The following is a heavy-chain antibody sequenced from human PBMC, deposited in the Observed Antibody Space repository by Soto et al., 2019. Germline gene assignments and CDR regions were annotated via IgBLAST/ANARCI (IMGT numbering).Heavy chain of an antibody. CDR1: GFSFSIYW. J-gene: IGHJ3*02. CDR3: ATRSSLRPFDI. D-gene: IGHD1-26*01. Sequence: PGCSLGLSCAASGFSFSIYWMHWVRQAPGKGLVWVSRIKSDGSSTTYADSVKGRFTISRDNAKNTLYLQMNSLRAEDTAVYYCATRSSLRPFDIWGQGTMVTVSS. V-gene: IGHV3-74*01. CDR2: IKSDGSST.